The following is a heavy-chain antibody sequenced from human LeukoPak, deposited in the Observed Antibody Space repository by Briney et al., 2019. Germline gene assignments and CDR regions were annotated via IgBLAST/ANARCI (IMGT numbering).Heavy chain of an antibody. CDR2: IKQDGSEK. CDR3: AREGVDIVATIPGAFDI. V-gene: IGHV3-7*01. Sequence: PGGSLRLSCAASGFTFSSYWMSWVRQAPGKGLEWVANIKQDGSEKYYVDSVKGRFTISRDNAKNSLYLQMNSLRAEDTAVYYCAREGVDIVATIPGAFDIWGQGTMVTVSS. D-gene: IGHD5-12*01. J-gene: IGHJ3*02. CDR1: GFTFSSYW.